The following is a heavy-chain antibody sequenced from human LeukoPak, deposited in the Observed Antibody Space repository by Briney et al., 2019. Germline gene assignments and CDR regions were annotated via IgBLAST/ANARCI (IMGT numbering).Heavy chain of an antibody. Sequence: GGSLRLSCAASGFTVSSNYMSWVRQGPGKGLECVSVISNDGDTYYADSVKGRFTISRDNAKNSLYLQMNSLRAEDTAVYYCARVRRYCSGGSCYSNYYYYYMDVWGKGTTVTVSS. CDR1: GFTVSSNY. J-gene: IGHJ6*03. CDR3: ARVRRYCSGGSCYSNYYYYYMDV. D-gene: IGHD2-15*01. CDR2: ISNDGDT. V-gene: IGHV3-66*01.